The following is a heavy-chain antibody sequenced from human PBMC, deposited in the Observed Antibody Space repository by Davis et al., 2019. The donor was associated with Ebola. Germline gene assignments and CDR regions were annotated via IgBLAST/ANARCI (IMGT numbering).Heavy chain of an antibody. CDR1: GYTFTSYG. CDR3: ARARGIAVAGRSYYFDY. CDR2: ISAYNGNT. Sequence: ASVKVSCKASGYTFTSYGISWVRQAPGQGLEWMGWISAYNGNTNYAQKLQGRVTMTTDTSTSTAYMELSSLRSDDTAVYYCARARGIAVAGRSYYFDYWGQGTLVTVSS. D-gene: IGHD6-19*01. J-gene: IGHJ4*02. V-gene: IGHV1-18*01.